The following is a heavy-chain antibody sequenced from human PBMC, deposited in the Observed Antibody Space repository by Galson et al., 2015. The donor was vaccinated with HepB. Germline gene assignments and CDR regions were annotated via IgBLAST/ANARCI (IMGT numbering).Heavy chain of an antibody. CDR3: AKDKDGYNLAYLDY. J-gene: IGHJ4*02. CDR2: ISVSGGST. V-gene: IGHV3-23*01. Sequence: SLRLSCAASGFTLSSYAMSWVRQAPGKGLEWVSGISVSGGSTYYADSVKGRFTISRDNSMNTLYLHMNSLRAEGTAVYHCAKDKDGYNLAYLDYWGQGTLVTVSS. D-gene: IGHD5-24*01. CDR1: GFTLSSYA.